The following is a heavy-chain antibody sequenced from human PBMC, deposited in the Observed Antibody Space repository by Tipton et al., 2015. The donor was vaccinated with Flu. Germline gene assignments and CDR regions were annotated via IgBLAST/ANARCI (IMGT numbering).Heavy chain of an antibody. CDR3: ARWGCGGDCYYYYYYMDV. V-gene: IGHV4-39*07. CDR2: IYYSGST. Sequence: TLSLTCTVSGGSISSSSYYWGWIRQPPGKGLEWIGSIYYSGSTYYNPSLKSRVTMSVDTSKNQFSLKLSSVTAADTAVYYCARWGCGGDCYYYYYYMDVWGKGTTVTVSS. CDR1: GGSISSSSYY. J-gene: IGHJ6*03. D-gene: IGHD2-21*01.